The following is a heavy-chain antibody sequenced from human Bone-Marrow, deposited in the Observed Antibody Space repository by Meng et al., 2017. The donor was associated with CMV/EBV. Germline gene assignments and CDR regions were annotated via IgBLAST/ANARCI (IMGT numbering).Heavy chain of an antibody. Sequence: GESLKISCAASGFIFSSYEMNWVRQAPGKGLEWVSFISSSGGTIYYADSVKGRFTISRDNAKNSLYLQMNSLRAEDTAVYYCARHPAPWGPGPLVTCSS. CDR2: ISSSGGTI. J-gene: IGHJ5*02. V-gene: IGHV3-48*03. CDR1: GFIFSSYE. CDR3: ARHPAP.